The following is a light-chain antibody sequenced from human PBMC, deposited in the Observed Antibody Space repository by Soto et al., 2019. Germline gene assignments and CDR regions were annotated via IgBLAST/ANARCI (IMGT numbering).Light chain of an antibody. V-gene: IGKV3-15*01. CDR2: GAS. J-gene: IGKJ4*01. Sequence: EIVMPQSPATLSVSPGESATLSCRARQSVSSNLAWYQQKPGQAPRLLIYGASTRATGIPARFSGSGSGTEFTHTISSLQSEDFAVYYCQQYNNWPPFTVGGGTKVDIK. CDR1: QSVSSN. CDR3: QQYNNWPPFT.